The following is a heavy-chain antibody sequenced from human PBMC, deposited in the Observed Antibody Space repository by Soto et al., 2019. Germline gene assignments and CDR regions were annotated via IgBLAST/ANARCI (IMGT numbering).Heavy chain of an antibody. D-gene: IGHD4-17*01. V-gene: IGHV1-8*01. CDR1: GYTFTSYD. Sequence: QVPLVQSGAEVKKPGASVKVSCKASGYTFTSYDINWVRQATGQGLEWMGWMNPNSGNTGNAQKFQGRVTLTRNNSIGTAHIALSSLRSEDTHVYYCARTLYGDNVDYGGQGALGTVSS. CDR3: ARTLYGDNVDY. CDR2: MNPNSGNT. J-gene: IGHJ4*02.